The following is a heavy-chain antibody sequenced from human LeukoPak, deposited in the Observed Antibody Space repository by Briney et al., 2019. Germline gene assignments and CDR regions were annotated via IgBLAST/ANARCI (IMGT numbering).Heavy chain of an antibody. J-gene: IGHJ4*02. V-gene: IGHV3-23*01. D-gene: IGHD3-22*01. CDR2: ISGSGGST. CDR3: ARVHYDSSGYYYDDY. Sequence: PGGSLRLSCAASGFTFSSYAMSWVRRAPGKGLEWVSAISGSGGSTYYADSVKGRFTISRDNAKNSLYLQMNSLRAEDTAVYYCARVHYDSSGYYYDDYWGQGTLVTVSS. CDR1: GFTFSSYA.